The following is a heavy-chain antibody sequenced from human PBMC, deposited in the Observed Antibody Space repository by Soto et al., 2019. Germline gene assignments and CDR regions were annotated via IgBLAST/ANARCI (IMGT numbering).Heavy chain of an antibody. J-gene: IGHJ5*02. Sequence: QVQLVQYGAEVKKPGASVKVSCKSAGYTITRYGICLVQEAPGQGLEWMGWSSDYNGNTNYAKTLQGRVTMTTDTSTSTDYMELRSLRSADTAVYYRARGLGNFDPWGQGTLVTVSS. CDR1: GYTITRYG. V-gene: IGHV1-18*01. CDR2: SSDYNGNT. D-gene: IGHD1-1*01. CDR3: ARGLGNFDP.